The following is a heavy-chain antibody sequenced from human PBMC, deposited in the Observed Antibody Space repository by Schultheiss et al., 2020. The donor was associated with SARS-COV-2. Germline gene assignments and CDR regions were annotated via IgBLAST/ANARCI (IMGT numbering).Heavy chain of an antibody. V-gene: IGHV1-18*01. Sequence: ASVKVSCKASGYTFSTYNINWVRQAPGQGLEWMGWISPNNGNTNYAQKLQGRVTMTTDTSTNTAYMELRSLRSEDTAVYYCARDIVVQFDPWGQGTLVTVSS. CDR2: ISPNNGNT. J-gene: IGHJ5*02. CDR3: ARDIVVQFDP. CDR1: GYTFSTYN. D-gene: IGHD2-2*01.